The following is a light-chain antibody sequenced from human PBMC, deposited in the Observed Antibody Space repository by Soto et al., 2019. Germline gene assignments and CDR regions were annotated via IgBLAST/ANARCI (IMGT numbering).Light chain of an antibody. Sequence: DIQMTQSPSSLSASVADRVTITCRASQDIGTDLGWYQQKPGKALERLIYEASVLQSGVPSRFSGSGSGTEFTLTVSSLQPEDFATYYCVQHYSYPLTFGGGTKVDIK. CDR3: VQHYSYPLT. CDR2: EAS. CDR1: QDIGTD. V-gene: IGKV1-17*01. J-gene: IGKJ4*01.